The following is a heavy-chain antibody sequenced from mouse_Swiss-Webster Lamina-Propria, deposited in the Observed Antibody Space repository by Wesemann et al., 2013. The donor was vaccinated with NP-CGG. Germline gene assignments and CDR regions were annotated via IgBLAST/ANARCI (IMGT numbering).Heavy chain of an antibody. CDR3: AKSNYWFAY. Sequence: QVQLQQSGAELMKPGASVKISCKATGYTFSSYWIEWVKQRPGHGLEWIGEILPGSGSTNYNEKFKGKATFTADTSSNTAYMQLSSLTSEDSAVYYCAKSNYWFAYWGQGTLVTVSA. V-gene: IGHV1-9*01. J-gene: IGHJ3*01. CDR2: ILPGSGST. D-gene: IGHD2-5*01. CDR1: GYTFSSYW.